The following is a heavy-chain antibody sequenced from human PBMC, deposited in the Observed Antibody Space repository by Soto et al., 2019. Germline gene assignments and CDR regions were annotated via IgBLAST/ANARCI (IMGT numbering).Heavy chain of an antibody. Sequence: GESLKISCKGSGYSFTNYWIGWVRQMPGKGLEWMGIIYPSDPETRYSPSFQGQVTISADKSISSAYLQWSSLQASDTAMYYCARGSNGVIIGSIAYWGQGTLVTVSS. J-gene: IGHJ4*02. D-gene: IGHD3-3*01. CDR1: GYSFTNYW. CDR3: ARGSNGVIIGSIAY. V-gene: IGHV5-51*01. CDR2: IYPSDPET.